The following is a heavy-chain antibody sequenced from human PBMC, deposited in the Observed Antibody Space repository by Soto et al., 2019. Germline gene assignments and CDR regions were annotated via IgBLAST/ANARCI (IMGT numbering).Heavy chain of an antibody. Sequence: QVQLVQSGAEVKKPGSSVKVSCKASGGTFSSYAISWVRQAPGHGLEWMGGIIPIFGTANYAQKFQGRVTITADESTSTAYMELSSLRSEDTAVYYCARVVGGRAVADPRGGMDVWGQGTTVTVSS. CDR1: GGTFSSYA. J-gene: IGHJ6*02. CDR2: IIPIFGTA. D-gene: IGHD6-19*01. V-gene: IGHV1-69*01. CDR3: ARVVGGRAVADPRGGMDV.